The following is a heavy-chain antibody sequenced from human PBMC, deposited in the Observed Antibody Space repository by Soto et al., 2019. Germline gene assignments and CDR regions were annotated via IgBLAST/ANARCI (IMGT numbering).Heavy chain of an antibody. CDR2: IIPILGIA. CDR3: ARDQPNGDLDY. Sequence: QVQLVQSGAEVQKPGSSVKVSCKASGGTFSSYTISWVRQAPGQGLEWMGRIIPILGIANYAQKFQGSVTITADKSARTAYMELSSLRSEDTAVSYCARDQPNGDLDYWGQGTLVTVSS. D-gene: IGHD4-17*01. J-gene: IGHJ4*02. V-gene: IGHV1-69*08. CDR1: GGTFSSYT.